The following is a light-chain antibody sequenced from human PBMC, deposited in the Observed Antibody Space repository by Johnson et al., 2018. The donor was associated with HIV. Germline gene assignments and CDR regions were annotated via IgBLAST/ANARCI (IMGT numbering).Light chain of an antibody. CDR2: DNN. CDR3: GTWDSSLSAGWV. J-gene: IGLJ1*01. V-gene: IGLV1-51*01. Sequence: QPVLTQPPSVSAAPGQKVTISCSGSSSNIGNNYVSWYQQLPGTAPKLLIYDNNKRPSGIPDRFSGSKSGTSATLGITGLQTGDAADYYCGTWDSSLSAGWVFGTGTKVTVL. CDR1: SSNIGNNY.